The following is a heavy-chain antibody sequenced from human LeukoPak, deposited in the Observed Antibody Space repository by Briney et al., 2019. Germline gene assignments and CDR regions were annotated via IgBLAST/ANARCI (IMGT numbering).Heavy chain of an antibody. CDR3: ARVQYTSSWYVDY. Sequence: PGGSLRLSCTVSGFTFNTHWMNWVRQAPGKGLEWVANISPDGNQKFYVDSMEGRFTISRDNAKGTLFLQMNSLRSEDTAVYYCARVQYTSSWYVDYWGQGTLVTVSS. V-gene: IGHV3-7*02. CDR1: GFTFNTHW. CDR2: ISPDGNQK. J-gene: IGHJ4*02. D-gene: IGHD6-13*01.